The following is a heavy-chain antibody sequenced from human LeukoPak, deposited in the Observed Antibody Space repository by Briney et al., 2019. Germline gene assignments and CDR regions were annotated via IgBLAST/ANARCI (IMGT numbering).Heavy chain of an antibody. J-gene: IGHJ2*01. Sequence: SETLSLTCGVSDDSFSGYYWSWIRQSPGKALEYIGEVSSIGSANYSPALESRVLMSADTSKNQATLSARVAMTGYYDHWYFDLWGRGIPVSVSS. V-gene: IGHV4-34*01. CDR2: VSSIGSA. D-gene: IGHD3-9*01. CDR3: DL. CDR1: DDSFSGYY.